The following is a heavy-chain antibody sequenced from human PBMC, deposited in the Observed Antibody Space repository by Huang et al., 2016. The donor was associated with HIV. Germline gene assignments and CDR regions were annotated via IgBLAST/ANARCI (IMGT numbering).Heavy chain of an antibody. J-gene: IGHJ4*02. V-gene: IGHV4-34*01. Sequence: QVQLHQWGAGLLKPSETLSLTCAVYGGSFSGPNWTWIRQTPGKGREWIGEINHRGRTNDSTSIKRRVTISLDTSKNQFSRRLRSVTAADTAVYYCARGRGDARGFLGLDFWGQGTLVTVSS. CDR1: GGSFSGPN. D-gene: IGHD3-16*01. CDR2: INHRGRT. CDR3: ARGRGDARGFLGLDF.